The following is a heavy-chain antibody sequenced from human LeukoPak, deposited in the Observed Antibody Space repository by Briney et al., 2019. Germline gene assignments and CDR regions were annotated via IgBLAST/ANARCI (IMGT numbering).Heavy chain of an antibody. CDR3: ARETVPAATTNWFDP. CDR2: IYYSGST. Sequence: SETLSLTCTVSGGSISSYYWSWIRQPPGKGLEWIGYIYYSGSTNYNPSLKSRVTISVDTSKNQFSLKLSSVTAADTAVYYCARETVPAATTNWFDPWGQGTLVTVSS. J-gene: IGHJ5*02. V-gene: IGHV4-59*12. D-gene: IGHD2-2*01. CDR1: GGSISSYY.